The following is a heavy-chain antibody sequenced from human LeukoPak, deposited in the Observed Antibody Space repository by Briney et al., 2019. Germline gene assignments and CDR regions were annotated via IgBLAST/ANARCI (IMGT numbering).Heavy chain of an antibody. Sequence: GGSLRLSCAASGFTFSSYGMHWVRQAPGKGLEWVAVIWYDGSNKYYADSVKGRFTISRDNSKNTLYSQMNSLRAEDTAVYYCAKGIYYDSSSYFDYWGQGTLVTVSS. CDR1: GFTFSSYG. J-gene: IGHJ4*02. CDR3: AKGIYYDSSSYFDY. CDR2: IWYDGSNK. D-gene: IGHD3-22*01. V-gene: IGHV3-33*06.